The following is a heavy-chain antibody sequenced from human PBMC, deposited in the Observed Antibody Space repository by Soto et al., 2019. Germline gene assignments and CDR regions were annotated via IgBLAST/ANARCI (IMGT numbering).Heavy chain of an antibody. CDR2: ISGSGGST. J-gene: IGHJ4*02. CDR3: AKRRDSSSSGDLDS. V-gene: IGHV3-23*01. Sequence: EVQLLESGGGLVQPGGSLRLSCAASGFTFSIAMSWVRQAPGKGLEWVSAISGSGGSTYYADSVKGRFTISRDNSKNTLYLQMNSLRAEDTALYYCAKRRDSSSSGDLDSWGQGTLVTVSS. D-gene: IGHD6-6*01. CDR1: GFTFSIA.